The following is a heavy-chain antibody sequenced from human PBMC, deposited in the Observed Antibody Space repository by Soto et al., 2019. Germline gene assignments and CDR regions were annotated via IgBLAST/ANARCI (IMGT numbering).Heavy chain of an antibody. V-gene: IGHV3-49*03. CDR3: TRDSSSWYHDAFDI. J-gene: IGHJ3*02. Sequence: GGSLRLSCTASGFTFGDYAMSWFRQAPGKGLEWVGFIRSKAYGGTTEYAASVKGRFTISRDDSKSIAYLQMNSLKTEDTAVFYCTRDSSSWYHDAFDIGGQGKMVTVSS. CDR1: GFTFGDYA. D-gene: IGHD6-13*01. CDR2: IRSKAYGGTT.